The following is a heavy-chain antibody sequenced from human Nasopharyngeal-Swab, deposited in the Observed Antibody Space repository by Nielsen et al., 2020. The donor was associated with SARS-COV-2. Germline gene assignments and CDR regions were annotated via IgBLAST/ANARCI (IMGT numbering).Heavy chain of an antibody. J-gene: IGHJ2*01. CDR3: AKDVTYYDILTGYRNYWYFDL. CDR2: INGDGTRI. CDR1: RFTFSRYW. V-gene: IGHV3-74*01. D-gene: IGHD3-9*01. Sequence: GESLKISCTASRFTFSRYWIHWVRQVPGKGLVWVSRINGDGTRINYADSVKGRFTISRDNAKNTLYLQMNSLRAEDTAVYYCAKDVTYYDILTGYRNYWYFDLWGRGTLVTVSS.